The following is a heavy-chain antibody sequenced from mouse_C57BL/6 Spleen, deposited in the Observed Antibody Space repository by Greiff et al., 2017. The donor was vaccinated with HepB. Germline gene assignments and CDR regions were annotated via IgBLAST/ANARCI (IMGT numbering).Heavy chain of an antibody. V-gene: IGHV1-5*01. CDR2: IYPGNSDT. CDR1: GYTFTSYW. Sequence: EVQLQQSGTVLARPGASVKMSCKTSGYTFTSYWMHWVKQRPGQGLEWIGAIYPGNSDTSYNQKFKGKAKLTAVTSASTAYMELSSLTNEDSAVYYCTYDYDMVFAYWGQGTLVTVSA. CDR3: TYDYDMVFAY. D-gene: IGHD2-4*01. J-gene: IGHJ3*01.